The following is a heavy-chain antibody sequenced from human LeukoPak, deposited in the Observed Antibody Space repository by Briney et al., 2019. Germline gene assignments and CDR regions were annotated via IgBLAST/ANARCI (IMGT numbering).Heavy chain of an antibody. D-gene: IGHD6-13*01. J-gene: IGHJ4*02. CDR2: ISSSSSYI. CDR3: ARILNSSRLFDH. CDR1: GFTFSSYS. V-gene: IGHV3-21*01. Sequence: GGSLRLSCAASGFTFSSYSMNWVRQAPGKGLEWVSSISSSSSYIYYADSVKGRFTISRNNAKNSLYLQMNSLRAEDTAVYYCARILNSSRLFDHWGQGTLVTVSS.